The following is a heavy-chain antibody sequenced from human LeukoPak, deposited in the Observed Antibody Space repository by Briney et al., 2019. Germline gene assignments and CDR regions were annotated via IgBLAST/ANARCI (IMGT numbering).Heavy chain of an antibody. J-gene: IGHJ5*02. CDR1: GYTLTELS. CDR2: FDPEDGET. V-gene: IGHV1-24*01. CDR3: ATCVRLSSTSCYPSS. Sequence: ASAKVSCKVSGYTLTELSMHWVRQAPGKGLEWMGGFDPEDGETIYAQRFQGRVTMTEDTSTDTAYMELSSLRSEDTAVYYCATCVRLSSTSCYPSSWGQGTLVTVSS. D-gene: IGHD2-2*01.